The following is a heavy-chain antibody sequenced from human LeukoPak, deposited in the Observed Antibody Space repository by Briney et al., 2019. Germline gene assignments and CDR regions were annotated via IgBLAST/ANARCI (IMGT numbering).Heavy chain of an antibody. J-gene: IGHJ6*02. D-gene: IGHD3-3*01. V-gene: IGHV3-33*01. CDR3: ARDLLEGGILYGMDV. CDR1: GFTFSSYG. CDR2: IWYDGSNK. Sequence: PGRSLRLSCAASGFTFSSYGMHWVRQAPGKGLEWVAVIWYDGSNKYYADSVKGRFTISRDNSKNTLYLQMNSLRAEDTAVYYCARDLLEGGILYGMDVWGQGTLVTVSS.